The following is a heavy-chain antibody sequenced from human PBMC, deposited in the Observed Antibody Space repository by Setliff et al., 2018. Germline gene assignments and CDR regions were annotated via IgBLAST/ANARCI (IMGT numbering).Heavy chain of an antibody. J-gene: IGHJ5*02. CDR3: ARAPSTRGYSGYDS. Sequence: PGGSLRLSCAASGFTFSSYWMSWVRQAPGKGLEWVANIKQDGSEKNYVDSVKGRFTISRDNAKNSLYLQMNSLSAEDTAVYYCARAPSTRGYSGYDSWGQGTLVTVS. V-gene: IGHV3-7*01. D-gene: IGHD5-12*01. CDR1: GFTFSSYW. CDR2: IKQDGSEK.